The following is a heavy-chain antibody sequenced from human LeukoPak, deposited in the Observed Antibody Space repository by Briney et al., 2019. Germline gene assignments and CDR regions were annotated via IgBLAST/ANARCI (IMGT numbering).Heavy chain of an antibody. CDR3: ARDRRRRYFDWLPKSYYYYMDV. CDR2: IYYSGST. CDR1: GGSISSGGYS. V-gene: IGHV4-30-4*07. J-gene: IGHJ6*03. D-gene: IGHD3-9*01. Sequence: PSETLSLTCAVSGGSISSGGYSWSWIRQPPGKGLEWIGYIYYSGSTYYNPSLKSRVTISVDTSKNQFSLKLCSVTAADTAVYYCARDRRRRYFDWLPKSYYYYMDVWGKGTTVTVSS.